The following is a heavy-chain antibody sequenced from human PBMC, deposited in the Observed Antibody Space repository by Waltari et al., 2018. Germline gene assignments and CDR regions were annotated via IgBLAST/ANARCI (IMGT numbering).Heavy chain of an antibody. D-gene: IGHD3-10*01. V-gene: IGHV4-38-2*02. Sequence: QVQLQESGPGLVKPSETLSLTCAVSGYSISSGYYWGWIRQPPGKGLEWIGSIYHSGSTYYNPSLKSRVTISVDTSKNQFSLKLSSVTAADTAVYYCARDPSYYGSGNYFDYWGQGTLVTVSS. CDR3: ARDPSYYGSGNYFDY. CDR1: GYSISSGYY. J-gene: IGHJ4*02. CDR2: IYHSGST.